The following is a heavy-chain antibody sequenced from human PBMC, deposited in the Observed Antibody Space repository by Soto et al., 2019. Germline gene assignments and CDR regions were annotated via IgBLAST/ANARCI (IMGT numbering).Heavy chain of an antibody. CDR1: GFTFSSYG. J-gene: IGHJ4*02. D-gene: IGHD2-2*01. V-gene: IGHV3-30*18. Sequence: AGGSLRLSCAASGFTFSSYGMHWVRQAPGKGLEWVAVISYDGSNKYYADSVKGRFTISRDNSKNTLYLQMNSLRAEDTAVYYCAKEAEGIVVVPAAIDYWGQGTLVTVSS. CDR2: ISYDGSNK. CDR3: AKEAEGIVVVPAAIDY.